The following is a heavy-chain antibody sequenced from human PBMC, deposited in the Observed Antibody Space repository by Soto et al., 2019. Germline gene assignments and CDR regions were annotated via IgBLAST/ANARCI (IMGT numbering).Heavy chain of an antibody. CDR2: INHSGST. V-gene: IGHV4-34*01. Sequence: PSETLSLTCAVYGGSFSGYYWSWIRQPPGKGLEWIGEINHSGSTNYNPSLKSRVTISVDTSKNQFSLKLSSVTAADTAVYYCARGFVHFWSGYYTNFDYWGQGTLVTVSS. J-gene: IGHJ4*02. D-gene: IGHD3-3*02. CDR1: GGSFSGYY. CDR3: ARGFVHFWSGYYTNFDY.